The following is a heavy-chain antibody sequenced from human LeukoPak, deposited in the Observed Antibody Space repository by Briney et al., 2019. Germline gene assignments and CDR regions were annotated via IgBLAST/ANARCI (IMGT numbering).Heavy chain of an antibody. CDR3: VKGIELVRYSWFDS. V-gene: IGHV1-46*01. CDR2: INPTGGST. CDR1: GYTFTSYY. J-gene: IGHJ5*01. Sequence: GASVKVSCKASGYTFTSYYMHWVRQAPGQGLEWMGLINPTGGSTGYAQKFQGRVTMTRDMSTSTDYMELSSLRAEDTAVYYCVKGIELVRYSWFDSWGQGTLVTVSS. D-gene: IGHD1-1*01.